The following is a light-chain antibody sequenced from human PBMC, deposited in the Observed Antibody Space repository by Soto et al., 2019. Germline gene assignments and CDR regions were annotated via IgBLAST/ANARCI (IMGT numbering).Light chain of an antibody. CDR2: DAS. V-gene: IGKV1-5*01. CDR1: QSISSW. CDR3: KQYNSYST. Sequence: DIQMTQSPSTLSASLGDSVTITCRASQSISSWLAWYQQKPGKAPKLLIYDASSLESGVQSRFSGSGSGTEFTLTIRSLQPDDFATYYCKQYNSYSTFGQGTKVDIK. J-gene: IGKJ1*01.